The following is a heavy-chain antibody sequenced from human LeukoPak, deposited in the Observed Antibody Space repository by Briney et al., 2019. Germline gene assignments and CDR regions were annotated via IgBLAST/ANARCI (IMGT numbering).Heavy chain of an antibody. Sequence: GGSLRLSCSASGFTFSDYWMMWVRQAPGKGLEWVGNIRQDDSEKNYVDSVKGRFTISRDNSKNTLYLQMNSLRAEDTAVYYCAKEDSSGYSAYWGQGPLVTVSS. CDR3: AKEDSSGYSAY. D-gene: IGHD3-22*01. V-gene: IGHV3-7*03. CDR2: IRQDDSEK. CDR1: GFTFSDYW. J-gene: IGHJ4*02.